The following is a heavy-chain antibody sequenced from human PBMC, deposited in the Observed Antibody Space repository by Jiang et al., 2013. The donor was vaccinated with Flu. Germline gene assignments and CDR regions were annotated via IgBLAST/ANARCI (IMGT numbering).Heavy chain of an antibody. Sequence: EWMGIIYPGDSDTRYSPSFQGLVTISADKSISTAYLQWSSLKASDTAMYYGARHKSGYSSDLAYWGQGTLVTVSS. J-gene: IGHJ4*02. V-gene: IGHV5-51*01. D-gene: IGHD5-24*01. CDR2: IYPGDSDT. CDR3: ARHKSGYSSDLAY.